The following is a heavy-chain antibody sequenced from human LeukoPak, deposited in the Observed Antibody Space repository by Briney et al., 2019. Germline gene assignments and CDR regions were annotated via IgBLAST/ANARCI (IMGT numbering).Heavy chain of an antibody. V-gene: IGHV1-2*02. CDR2: INPNSGAT. CDR3: ARVKKLMPEFEF. CDR1: GYTFIDYY. Sequence: ASVKVSCKSSGYTFIDYYIHWVRQAPGQGLEWMGWINPNSGATKYAQKFQGRVSMTRDASINTAYMDLTNLRSDDTAIFYCARVKKLMPEFEFWGQGTLVTVSS. D-gene: IGHD2-2*01. J-gene: IGHJ4*02.